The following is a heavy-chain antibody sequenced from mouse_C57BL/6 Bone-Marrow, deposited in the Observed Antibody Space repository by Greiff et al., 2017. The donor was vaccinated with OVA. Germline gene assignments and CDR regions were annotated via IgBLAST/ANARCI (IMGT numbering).Heavy chain of an antibody. CDR1: GFSLTSYG. J-gene: IGHJ4*01. CDR3: ARQALHYYGSPFDAMDY. D-gene: IGHD1-1*01. V-gene: IGHV2-6-1*01. Sequence: QVQLKESGPGLVAPSQSLSITCTVSGFSLTSYGVHWVRQPPGKGLEWLVVIWSDGSTTYNSALKSRLSISKDNSKSQVFLKMNSLQTDDTAMYYCARQALHYYGSPFDAMDYWGQGTSVTVSS. CDR2: IWSDGST.